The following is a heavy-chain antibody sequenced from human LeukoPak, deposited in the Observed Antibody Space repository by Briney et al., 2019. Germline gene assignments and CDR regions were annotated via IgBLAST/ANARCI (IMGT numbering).Heavy chain of an antibody. Sequence: KPGGSLRLSCAASGFTFSDYYMNWIRQAPGKWLEWVSYISNSGTATYYADSVKGRVTISRENAKNSLYLQMNSLRAEDTAVYYCVRENVDIVTMAHARGSGYAPKKGTADYWGQGTLVTVSS. CDR3: VRENVDIVTMAHARGSGYAPKKGTADY. CDR2: ISNSGTAT. V-gene: IGHV3-11*04. D-gene: IGHD5-12*01. J-gene: IGHJ4*02. CDR1: GFTFSDYY.